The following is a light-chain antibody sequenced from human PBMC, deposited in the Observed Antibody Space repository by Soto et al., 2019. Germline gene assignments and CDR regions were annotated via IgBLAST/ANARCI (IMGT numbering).Light chain of an antibody. V-gene: IGLV2-11*01. Sequence: QSALTQPSSVSGSPGQSVTISCTGTSSDVGGYNYVSWYQQHPGKAPKLVIYDVTKRPSGVPDRFSGSKSGNTASLTISGLQAEDEANYFCCSYAGSYTYILFGGGTKLTV. CDR2: DVT. CDR1: SSDVGGYNY. CDR3: CSYAGSYTYIL. J-gene: IGLJ2*01.